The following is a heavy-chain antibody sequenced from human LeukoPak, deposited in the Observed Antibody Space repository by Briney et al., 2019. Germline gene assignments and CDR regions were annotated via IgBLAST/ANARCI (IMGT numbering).Heavy chain of an antibody. CDR1: GGSISSRSYS. Sequence: PSETLSLTCTVSGGSISSRSYSWGWIRQPPGKGLEWIGSMYYTGNTDYNPSLKSRLTMSVDTSKNQFSLKLSSVTAADKAVYFCAKGYTNGVNQEVWLDPWGQGTLVTVYS. D-gene: IGHD2-8*01. V-gene: IGHV4-39*07. J-gene: IGHJ5*02. CDR2: MYYTGNT. CDR3: AKGYTNGVNQEVWLDP.